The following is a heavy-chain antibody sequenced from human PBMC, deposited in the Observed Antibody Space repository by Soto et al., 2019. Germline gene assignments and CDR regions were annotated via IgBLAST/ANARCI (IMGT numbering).Heavy chain of an antibody. Sequence: ASVKVSCKASGYTFTSYGISWVRQAPGQGLEWMGWISAYNGNTNYAQTLQGRVTMTTDTSTSTAYMELRSLRSDDTAVSSCARGIAEAGKGWFDPWGQGTMVTVS. CDR3: ARGIAEAGKGWFDP. V-gene: IGHV1-18*01. CDR1: GYTFTSYG. D-gene: IGHD6-13*01. J-gene: IGHJ5*02. CDR2: ISAYNGNT.